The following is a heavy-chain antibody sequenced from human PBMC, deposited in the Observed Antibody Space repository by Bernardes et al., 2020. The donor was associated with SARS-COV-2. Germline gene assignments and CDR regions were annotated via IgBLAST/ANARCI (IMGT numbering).Heavy chain of an antibody. D-gene: IGHD5-12*01. V-gene: IGHV4-59*08. CDR1: GGSISSYY. Sequence: SETLSLTCTVSGGSISSYYWSWIRQPPGKGLEWIGYIYYSGSTNYNPSLKSRVTISVDTSKNQFSLKLSSVTAADTAVYYCARHAGYGGYVYYFDYWGQGTLVTVSS. CDR3: ARHAGYGGYVYYFDY. CDR2: IYYSGST. J-gene: IGHJ4*02.